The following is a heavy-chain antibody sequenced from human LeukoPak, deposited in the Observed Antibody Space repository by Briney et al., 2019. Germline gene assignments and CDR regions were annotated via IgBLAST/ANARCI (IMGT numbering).Heavy chain of an antibody. CDR1: GFTLSSYS. V-gene: IGHV3-21*01. D-gene: IGHD3-10*01. Sequence: GGSLRLSCAASGFTLSSYSMNWVRQAPGKGLEWVSSISSSSSYIYYADSVKGRFTVSRDNAKNSLYLQMNSLRAEDTAVYYCARDFGKALDYWGQGTLVTVSS. J-gene: IGHJ4*02. CDR2: ISSSSSYI. CDR3: ARDFGKALDY.